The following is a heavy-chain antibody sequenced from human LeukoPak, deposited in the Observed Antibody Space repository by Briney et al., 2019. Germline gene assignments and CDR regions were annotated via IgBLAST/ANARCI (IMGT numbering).Heavy chain of an antibody. CDR2: ISSSSSYI. Sequence: GGSLRLSCAASGFTFSSYSMNWVRQAPGKGLEWVSSISSSSSYIYYADSVKGRFTISRDNAKNSLYLQMNSLRAEDTAVYYCASDGGSSWLDDYWGQGTLVTVSS. J-gene: IGHJ4*02. CDR3: ASDGGSSWLDDY. D-gene: IGHD6-13*01. V-gene: IGHV3-21*01. CDR1: GFTFSSYS.